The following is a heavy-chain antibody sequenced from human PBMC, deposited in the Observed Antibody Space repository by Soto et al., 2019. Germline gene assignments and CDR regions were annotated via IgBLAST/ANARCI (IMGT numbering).Heavy chain of an antibody. V-gene: IGHV4-34*01. J-gene: IGHJ4*02. Sequence: QVQLQQWGAGLLKPSETLSLTCAVYGGSFSGYYWNWIRQPPGKGLEWIGEITHSGSTNYIPSLKSRVTISVDTSMNQFSLKLSSVTAADTAVYYCARGWGRIFDYWGQGTLVTVSS. CDR3: ARGWGRIFDY. D-gene: IGHD7-27*01. CDR1: GGSFSGYY. CDR2: ITHSGST.